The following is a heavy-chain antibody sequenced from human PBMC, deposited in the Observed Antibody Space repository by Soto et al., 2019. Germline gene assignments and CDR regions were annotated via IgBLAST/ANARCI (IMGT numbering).Heavy chain of an antibody. Sequence: QLFESGGGLVQPGGSLRLSCVASGFSFGRYAMTWVRQAPGKGLEWVSGTSGSGGDTYYADSVKGRFTISRDNPKNTLSLQMNSLRVEDTAVFYCAKIYDFWSRHHDSFDVWGQGTLVTVSS. D-gene: IGHD3-3*01. V-gene: IGHV3-23*01. J-gene: IGHJ3*01. CDR2: TSGSGGDT. CDR1: GFSFGRYA. CDR3: AKIYDFWSRHHDSFDV.